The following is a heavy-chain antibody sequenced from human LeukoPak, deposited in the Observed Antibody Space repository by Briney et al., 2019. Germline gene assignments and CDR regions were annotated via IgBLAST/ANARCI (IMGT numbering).Heavy chain of an antibody. CDR2: IYDSGST. V-gene: IGHV4-59*01. J-gene: IGHJ4*02. D-gene: IGHD3-22*01. Sequence: SETLSLTCTVSGGSISSYYWSWIRQPPGKGLEWIGNIYDSGSTNYNPSLKSRVTISVNTSKNQCSLKLSSVTAADTAVYYCARQSISGSSLSYFDYWGQGALVNVSS. CDR1: GGSISSYY. CDR3: ARQSISGSSLSYFDY.